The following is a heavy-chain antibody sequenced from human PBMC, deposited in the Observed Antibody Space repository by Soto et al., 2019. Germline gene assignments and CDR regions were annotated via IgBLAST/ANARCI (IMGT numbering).Heavy chain of an antibody. CDR2: IYYSGST. CDR1: GGSISSYY. Sequence: SETLSLTCTVSGGSISSYYWSWIRQPPGKGLEWIGYIYYSGSTNYNPSLKSRVTISVDTSKNQLSLKLSSVTAADTAVYYCAAYQLLPKNWFDPWGQGTLVTVSS. D-gene: IGHD2-2*01. J-gene: IGHJ5*02. CDR3: AAYQLLPKNWFDP. V-gene: IGHV4-59*01.